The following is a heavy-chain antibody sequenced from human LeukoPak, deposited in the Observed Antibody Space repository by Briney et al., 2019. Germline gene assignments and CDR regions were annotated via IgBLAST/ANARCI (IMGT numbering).Heavy chain of an antibody. D-gene: IGHD6-13*01. J-gene: IGHJ4*02. Sequence: AGGSLRLYCAASGLTFISYAMSWVRQAPGKGLEWVSAISGSGGSTYYADSVKGRFTISRDNSKNTLYLQMNSLRAEDTAVYYCAKDILSAVLVRYFDYWGQGTLVTVSS. V-gene: IGHV3-23*01. CDR2: ISGSGGST. CDR3: AKDILSAVLVRYFDY. CDR1: GLTFISYA.